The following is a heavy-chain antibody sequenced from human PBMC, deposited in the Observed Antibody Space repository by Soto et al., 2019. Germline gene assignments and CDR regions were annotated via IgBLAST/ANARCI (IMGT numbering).Heavy chain of an antibody. CDR1: GFTFSSYW. CDR3: VKANKYDFDY. Sequence: GGSLRLSCAASGFTFSSYWMSWVRQAPGKGLEYVSAISSNGGSTYYADSVKGRFTISRDNSKNTLYLQMSSLRAEDTAVYYCVKANKYDFDYWGQGTLVTVSS. CDR2: ISSNGGST. J-gene: IGHJ4*02. D-gene: IGHD2-8*01. V-gene: IGHV3-64D*06.